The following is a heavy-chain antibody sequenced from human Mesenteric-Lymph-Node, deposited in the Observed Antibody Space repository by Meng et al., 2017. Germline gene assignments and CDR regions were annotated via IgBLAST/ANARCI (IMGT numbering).Heavy chain of an antibody. CDR1: EFTFSSYP. Sequence: QVQLVESGGGVVQPGRSLRLSFGASEFTFSSYPMHWVRQAPGKGLEWVAVISSDGSNKYYIDSVKGRFTISRDNSKNTLYVQMNSLRADDTAVYYCARENKAVAGVFDYWGQGTLVTVSS. D-gene: IGHD6-19*01. CDR2: ISSDGSNK. CDR3: ARENKAVAGVFDY. J-gene: IGHJ4*02. V-gene: IGHV3-30-3*01.